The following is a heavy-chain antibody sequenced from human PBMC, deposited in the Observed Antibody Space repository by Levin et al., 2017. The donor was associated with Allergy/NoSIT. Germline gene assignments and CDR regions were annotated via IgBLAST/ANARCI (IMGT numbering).Heavy chain of an antibody. V-gene: IGHV4-59*01. CDR3: ARGTRSSLVYYFDY. D-gene: IGHD6-13*01. J-gene: IGHJ4*02. CDR1: GVSISSFY. CDR2: IYYSGST. Sequence: SQTLSLTCTVSGVSISSFYWSWIRQPPGKGLEWIGCIYYSGSTNYNPSLKSRVTMSVDTSKNQFSLKLSSVTVADTAMYYCARGTRSSLVYYFDYWGQGTLVTVSS.